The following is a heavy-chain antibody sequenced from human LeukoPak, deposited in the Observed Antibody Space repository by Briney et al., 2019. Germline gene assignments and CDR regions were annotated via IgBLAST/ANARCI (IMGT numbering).Heavy chain of an antibody. CDR3: AKLCSGGSCYWNY. J-gene: IGHJ4*02. D-gene: IGHD2-15*01. V-gene: IGHV3-23*01. Sequence: QPGGSLRLSCAAAGFTFSSYAMSWVRQAPGKGLEWVSHISASGRTTDYADSVKGRFTISRDNSKNTVYLQMNRLRAEDTAVYYCAKLCSGGSCYWNYWGQGTLVTVSS. CDR1: GFTFSSYA. CDR2: ISASGRTT.